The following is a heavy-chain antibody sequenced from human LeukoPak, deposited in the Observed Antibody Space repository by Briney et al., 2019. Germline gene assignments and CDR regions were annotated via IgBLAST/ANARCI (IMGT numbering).Heavy chain of an antibody. CDR2: IYYSGST. V-gene: IGHV4-39*01. CDR1: GGSISSSSYY. D-gene: IGHD3-16*02. J-gene: IGHJ4*02. CDR3: ARTYYDYVWGSYRIYYFDY. Sequence: PSETLSLTCTVSGGSISSSSYYWGWIRQPPGKGLEWIGSIYYSGSTYYNPSLKSRVTISVDTSKNQFSLKLSSVTAADTAVYYCARTYYDYVWGSYRIYYFDYWGQGTLVTVSS.